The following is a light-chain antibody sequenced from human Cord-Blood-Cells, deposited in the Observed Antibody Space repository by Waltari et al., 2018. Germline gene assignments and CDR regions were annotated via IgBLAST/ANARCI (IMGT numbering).Light chain of an antibody. V-gene: IGKV1-33*01. CDR2: DAS. J-gene: IGKJ4*01. CDR3: QQYDNLPLT. Sequence: DIQMTQSPSSLSASVGDRVTITCQASQDISNYLNWYQQKPGKAPKHLIYDASNLETGVPSRFSGSGCGTEFTFTSSRLQPEEIATYYCQQYDNLPLTFGGGTKVEIK. CDR1: QDISNY.